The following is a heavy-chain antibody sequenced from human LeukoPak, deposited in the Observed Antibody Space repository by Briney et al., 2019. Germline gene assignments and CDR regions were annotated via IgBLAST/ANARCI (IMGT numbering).Heavy chain of an antibody. CDR1: GYTFTSYA. CDR3: ARGGSYAMDV. V-gene: IGHV1-3*03. D-gene: IGHD2-2*01. J-gene: IGHJ6*02. Sequence: GASVKLSCKSSGYTFTSYAIHWGRQPPRQRLEWTGWINGGNGNAKYSQEFQGRVTITRDTSANTAYMELSSLRSEDMALYYCARGGSYAMDVWGQGTTVTVAS. CDR2: INGGNGNA.